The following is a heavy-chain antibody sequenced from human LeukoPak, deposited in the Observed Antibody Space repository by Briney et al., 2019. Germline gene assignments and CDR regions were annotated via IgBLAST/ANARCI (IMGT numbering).Heavy chain of an antibody. CDR2: IYYSGST. CDR3: ARQRIVGARDAFDI. Sequence: SETLSLTCTVSGGSISSSSYYWGWIRQPPGKGLEWIGGIYYSGSTYYNPSLKSRVTISVDTSKNQFSLKLSSVTAADTAVYYCARQRIVGARDAFDIWGQGTMVTVSS. J-gene: IGHJ3*02. V-gene: IGHV4-39*01. D-gene: IGHD1-26*01. CDR1: GGSISSSSYY.